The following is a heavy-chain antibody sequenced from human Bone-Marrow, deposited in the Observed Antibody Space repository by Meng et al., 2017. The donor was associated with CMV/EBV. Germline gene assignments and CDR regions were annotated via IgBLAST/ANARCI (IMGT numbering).Heavy chain of an antibody. Sequence: SYWSWIRQSPGKGLEWIGEINNKRRTNYNPSLKSRVTMSVDSSESQFSLKLTSVTAADTAVYYCARGRWSPRVVVVSVTTLGGWFDPWGQGTLVTVSS. CDR2: INNKRRT. D-gene: IGHD2-15*01. CDR1: SY. J-gene: IGHJ5*02. CDR3: ARGRWSPRVVVVSVTTLGGWFDP. V-gene: IGHV4-34*01.